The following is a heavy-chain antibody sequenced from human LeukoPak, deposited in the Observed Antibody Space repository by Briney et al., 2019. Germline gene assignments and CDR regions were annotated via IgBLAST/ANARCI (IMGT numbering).Heavy chain of an antibody. CDR3: VKVRVPVGRYYHYYAMDV. V-gene: IGHV3-74*01. D-gene: IGHD2-2*01. CDR2: INSDGSST. J-gene: IGHJ6*02. CDR1: GFTFSSYW. Sequence: GGSLRLSCAASGFTFSSYWMHWVRQAPGKGRVWVSRINSDGSSTSYADSVKGRFTISRDNAKNTLYLQMNSLRAEDTALYYCVKVRVPVGRYYHYYAMDVWGQGTTVTVSS.